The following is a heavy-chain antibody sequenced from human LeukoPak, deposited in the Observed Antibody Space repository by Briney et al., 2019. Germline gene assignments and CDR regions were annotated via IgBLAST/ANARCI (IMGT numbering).Heavy chain of an antibody. CDR1: GDSVSSNSAT. D-gene: IGHD1-26*01. Sequence: SQTLSLTCVMSGDSVSSNSATWNWIRRSPSRGVEWLGRTYYRSRWSNDYAASVKSRITINPDTSKNQLSLQLNSVTPEDTAVYYCARDSIHGSYHFFDSWGQGTLVTVSS. V-gene: IGHV6-1*01. CDR2: TYYRSRWSN. J-gene: IGHJ4*02. CDR3: ARDSIHGSYHFFDS.